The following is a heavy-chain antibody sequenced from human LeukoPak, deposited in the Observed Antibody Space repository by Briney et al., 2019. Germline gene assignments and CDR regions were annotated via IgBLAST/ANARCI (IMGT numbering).Heavy chain of an antibody. V-gene: IGHV1-18*01. CDR1: GYSFSTYG. J-gene: IGHJ4*02. CDR2: ISAYNGNT. D-gene: IGHD6-13*01. CDR3: ARDNVAAAGYDY. Sequence: ASVKVSCKASGYSFSTYGISWVRQAPGQGLEWMGWISAYNGNTNYAQKLQGRVTMTTDTSTSTAYMELRSLRSDDTAVYYCARDNVAAAGYDYWGQGTLVTVSS.